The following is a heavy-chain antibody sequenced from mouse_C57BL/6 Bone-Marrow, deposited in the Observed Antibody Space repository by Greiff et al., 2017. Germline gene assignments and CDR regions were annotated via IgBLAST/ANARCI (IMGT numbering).Heavy chain of an antibody. CDR3: ARRAAYDWYFDV. CDR2: ISYDGSN. D-gene: IGHD2-12*01. J-gene: IGHJ1*03. CDR1: GYSITSGYY. Sequence: DVKLQESGPGLVKPSQSLSLTCSVTGYSITSGYYWNWIRQFPGNKLEWMGYISYDGSNNYNPSLKNRISITRDTSKNQFFLKLNSVTTEDTATYYCARRAAYDWYFDVWGTGTTVTVSS. V-gene: IGHV3-6*01.